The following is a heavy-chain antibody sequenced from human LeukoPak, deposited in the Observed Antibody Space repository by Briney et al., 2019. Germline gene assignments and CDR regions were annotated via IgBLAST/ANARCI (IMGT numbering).Heavy chain of an antibody. Sequence: GRSLRLSCAASGVGFDEYGMSWVRHVPGKGVGWGSGTNWDGAGPGYADSVKGRFTISRDNVKNFLYLQMNSLRVEDTALYFCGRVYCSTTSCYDYYDYYMDVWGKGTTVTVSS. D-gene: IGHD2-2*01. CDR3: GRVYCSTTSCYDYYDYYMDV. V-gene: IGHV3-20*04. J-gene: IGHJ6*03. CDR2: TNWDGAGP. CDR1: GVGFDEYG.